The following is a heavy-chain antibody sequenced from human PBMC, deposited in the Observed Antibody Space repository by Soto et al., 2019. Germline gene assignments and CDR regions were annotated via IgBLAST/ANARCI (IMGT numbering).Heavy chain of an antibody. J-gene: IGHJ6*02. Sequence: SETLSLTCTVSGGSISSGGYYWSWIRQHPGKGLEWIGYIYYSGSTYYNPSLKSRVTISVDTSKNQFSLKLSSVTAADTAVYYCARGDLDCISTSCYGGDYYYGMDVWGQGTTVTVSS. CDR2: IYYSGST. CDR3: ARGDLDCISTSCYGGDYYYGMDV. D-gene: IGHD2-2*01. CDR1: GGSISSGGYY. V-gene: IGHV4-31*03.